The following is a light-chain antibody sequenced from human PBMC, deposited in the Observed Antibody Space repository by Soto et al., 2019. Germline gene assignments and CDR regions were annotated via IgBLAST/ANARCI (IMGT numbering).Light chain of an antibody. J-gene: IGKJ4*01. CDR1: QRVRSY. V-gene: IGKV3-11*01. CDR2: DAS. Sequence: EIVLTQSPATLSLSPGDRATLSCRASQRVRSYLAWYQQKPGQAPRLLIYDASNRATGIPARFSGSGSGTDFTLTITSLEPEDFAVYYCHQRSDWPSTFGGGTKVELK. CDR3: HQRSDWPST.